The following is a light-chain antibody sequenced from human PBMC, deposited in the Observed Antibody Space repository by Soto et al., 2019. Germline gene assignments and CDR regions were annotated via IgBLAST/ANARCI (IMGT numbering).Light chain of an antibody. Sequence: DIQMTQSLSSLSASVGDRVTITCRASQSISSYLNWYQQKPGKAPKLLIYAASSLQSGVPSRFSGSGSGTDFTLTISSLQPEDFVTYYCQQSYSTPLTFGGGTKVEIK. CDR1: QSISSY. CDR3: QQSYSTPLT. J-gene: IGKJ4*01. CDR2: AAS. V-gene: IGKV1-39*01.